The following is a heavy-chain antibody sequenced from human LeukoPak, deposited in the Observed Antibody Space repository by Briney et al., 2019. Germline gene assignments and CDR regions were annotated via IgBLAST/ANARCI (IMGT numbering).Heavy chain of an antibody. CDR3: AREVMAKRRAFDI. CDR2: IIPILGIA. V-gene: IGHV1-69*04. Sequence: SVKVSCKASGGTFSSYAISWVRQAPGQGLEWMGRIIPILGIANYAQKFQGRVTITADKSTSTAYMELSSLRAEDTAVYYCAREVMAKRRAFDIWGQGTVVTVSS. CDR1: GGTFSSYA. J-gene: IGHJ3*02. D-gene: IGHD2-8*01.